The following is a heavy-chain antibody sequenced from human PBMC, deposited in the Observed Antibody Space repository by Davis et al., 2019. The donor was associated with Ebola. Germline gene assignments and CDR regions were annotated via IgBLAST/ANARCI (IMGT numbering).Heavy chain of an antibody. J-gene: IGHJ4*02. Sequence: GESLKISCAASGFTFSSYGMHWVRQAPGKGLEWVAVISYDGSNKYYADSVKGRFTISRDNSKNTLYLQMNSLRAEDTAVYYCAKGSAPNAWGQGTLVTVSS. D-gene: IGHD6-25*01. V-gene: IGHV3-30*18. CDR3: AKGSAPNA. CDR1: GFTFSSYG. CDR2: ISYDGSNK.